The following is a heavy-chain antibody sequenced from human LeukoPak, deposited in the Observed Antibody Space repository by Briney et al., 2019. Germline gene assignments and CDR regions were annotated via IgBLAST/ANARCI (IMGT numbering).Heavy chain of an antibody. J-gene: IGHJ4*02. CDR2: ISSSSTI. Sequence: PGGSLRLSCAASGFTFSSYSMNWVRQAPGKGLEWVSYISSSSTIYYADSVKGRFTISRDNAKNSLYLQMNSLRAEDTAVYYCARGARPFDYWGQGTLVTVSS. D-gene: IGHD6-6*01. CDR3: ARGARPFDY. V-gene: IGHV3-48*01. CDR1: GFTFSSYS.